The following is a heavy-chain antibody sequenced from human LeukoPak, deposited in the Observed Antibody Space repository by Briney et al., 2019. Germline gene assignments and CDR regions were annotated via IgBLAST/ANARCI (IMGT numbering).Heavy chain of an antibody. CDR2: ISSSGSTI. CDR3: ARGGYDILTGYPGGPYYFDY. D-gene: IGHD3-9*01. V-gene: IGHV3-48*03. CDR1: GFTFSSYE. Sequence: GGSLRLSCAASGFTFSSYEMNWVRQAPGKGLEWVSYISSSGSTIYYADSVKGRFTISRDNAKQSLYLQMNSLRAEDTAVYYCARGGYDILTGYPGGPYYFDYWGQGTLVTVSS. J-gene: IGHJ4*02.